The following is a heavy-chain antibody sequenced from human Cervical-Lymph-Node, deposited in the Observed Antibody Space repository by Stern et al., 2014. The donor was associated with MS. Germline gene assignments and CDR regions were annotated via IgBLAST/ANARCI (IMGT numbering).Heavy chain of an antibody. Sequence: EVQLVESGGGLVQPGGSLRLSCAVSGFSVSPNYMNWVRQAPGQGLECVSIIYSDGRTSYADSVKGRFSISRDDSKNTLYLEMNSLRAEDTAVYYCARAGVWDVLDNWGQGTLVTVSS. CDR3: ARAGVWDVLDN. D-gene: IGHD3-3*01. J-gene: IGHJ4*02. CDR2: IYSDGRT. V-gene: IGHV3-53*01. CDR1: GFSVSPNY.